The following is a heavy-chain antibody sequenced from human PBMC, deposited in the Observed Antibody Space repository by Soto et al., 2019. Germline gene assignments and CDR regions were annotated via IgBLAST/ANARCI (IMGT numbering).Heavy chain of an antibody. CDR1: GFTFRRYS. CDR3: ARGDYYGELDY. CDR2: ISRSSSSI. V-gene: IGHV3-21*01. J-gene: IGHJ4*02. D-gene: IGHD4-17*01. Sequence: PGGSLSLSCAASGFTFRRYSMNWVRQAPGKGLEWVSSISRSSSSIYYADSVKGRFTISRDNAKDSLYLQMNSLRAEDTAVYYCARGDYYGELDYWGQGTLVTVSS.